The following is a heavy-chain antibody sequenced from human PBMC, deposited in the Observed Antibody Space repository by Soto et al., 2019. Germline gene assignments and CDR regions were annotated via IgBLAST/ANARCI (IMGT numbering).Heavy chain of an antibody. CDR1: GGSISSGGYY. Sequence: MTSETLSLTCTVSGGSISSGGYYWSWIRQHPGKGLEWIGYIYYSGSTYYNPSLKSRVTISVDTSKNQFSLKLSSVTAADTAVYYCARVRRDSTVTTLWFDPWGQGTLVTVSS. CDR2: IYYSGST. CDR3: ARVRRDSTVTTLWFDP. D-gene: IGHD4-17*01. V-gene: IGHV4-31*03. J-gene: IGHJ5*02.